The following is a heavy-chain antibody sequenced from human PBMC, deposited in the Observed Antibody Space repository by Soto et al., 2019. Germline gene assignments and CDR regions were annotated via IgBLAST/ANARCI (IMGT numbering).Heavy chain of an antibody. CDR3: ARHTPAISISDH. V-gene: IGHV4-39*01. Sequence: PSETLSLTCSVSGGSISSSPYSWGWIRQPPGEGLGWIGTFYYSESTYYNPSLKSRVTISVDTSKNQFSLKLSSVTAADTAVYYCARHTPAISISDHWGQGTLVTVSS. CDR2: FYYSEST. CDR1: GGSISSSPYS. D-gene: IGHD2-15*01. J-gene: IGHJ4*02.